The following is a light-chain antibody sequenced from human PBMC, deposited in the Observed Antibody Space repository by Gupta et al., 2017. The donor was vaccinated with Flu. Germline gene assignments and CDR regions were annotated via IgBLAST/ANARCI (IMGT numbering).Light chain of an antibody. J-gene: IGKJ3*01. V-gene: IGKV1-9*01. Sequence: FQLTQSPSFLSACVGDRVTITCRASQGISSYLAWYQQKPGKAPKLLIYAASTLQSGVPSRFSGSGSGTEFTLTISSLQPEDFATYYCQQFNSYPRTFGPGTKVDIK. CDR1: QGISSY. CDR3: QQFNSYPRT. CDR2: AAS.